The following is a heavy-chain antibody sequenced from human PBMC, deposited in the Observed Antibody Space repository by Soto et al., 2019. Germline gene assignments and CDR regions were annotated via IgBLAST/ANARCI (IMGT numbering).Heavy chain of an antibody. Sequence: QVQLVQSGAEVKKPGASVKVSCKASGYTFNFYGITWVRQAPGQGLEWMGWISGFNGNTNYAADLQGRLSMTTDTSTSTSYTELRGLSSDDTAVYYCARIGVSSGHESPDFDSWGQGTLVTVSS. J-gene: IGHJ4*02. D-gene: IGHD3-16*01. CDR2: ISGFNGNT. CDR1: GYTFNFYG. CDR3: ARIGVSSGHESPDFDS. V-gene: IGHV1-18*01.